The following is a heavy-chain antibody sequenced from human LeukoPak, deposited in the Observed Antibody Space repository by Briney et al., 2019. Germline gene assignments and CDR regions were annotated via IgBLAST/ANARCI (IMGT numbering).Heavy chain of an antibody. CDR1: GFIFSSSW. J-gene: IGHJ4*02. CDR2: IKQDGSEK. CDR3: VKGGTNFDT. V-gene: IGHV3-7*01. D-gene: IGHD1-26*01. Sequence: PGRSLRLSCAASGFIFSSSWMSWVRQAPGMGLEWVANIKQDGSEKYHVDSVKGRFTISRDNAENSLYLQMNSLRTEDTAVYYCVKGGTNFDTWGQGTLVTVSS.